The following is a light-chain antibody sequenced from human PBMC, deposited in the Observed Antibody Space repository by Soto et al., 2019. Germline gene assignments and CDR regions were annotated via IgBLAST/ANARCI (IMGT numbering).Light chain of an antibody. Sequence: SYELTQPPSVSVAPGKTARITCGGNNIGSKSVHWHQQKPGQAPVLVIYYDSDRPSGIPERFSGSNSGNTATLTISRVEAGDEADYYCQVWDSSSDHPGVFGTGTKLTVL. V-gene: IGLV3-21*04. CDR1: NIGSKS. CDR2: YDS. J-gene: IGLJ1*01. CDR3: QVWDSSSDHPGV.